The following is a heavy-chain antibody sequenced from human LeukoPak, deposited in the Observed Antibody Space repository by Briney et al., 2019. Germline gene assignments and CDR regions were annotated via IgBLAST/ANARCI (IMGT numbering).Heavy chain of an antibody. Sequence: PSETLSLTCTVSGGSILGNYWTWIRQPAGKGLEWIGRIWSSGGIWSSGGANHNPSLESRITMSVDTSKNQIYLKLNSVTAADTAVYYCARDNPDGYTYGHYYYYMDVWGKGTTVTVSS. CDR3: ARDNPDGYTYGHYYYYMDV. J-gene: IGHJ6*03. D-gene: IGHD5-18*01. CDR2: IWSSGGIWSSGGA. CDR1: GGSILGNY. V-gene: IGHV4-4*07.